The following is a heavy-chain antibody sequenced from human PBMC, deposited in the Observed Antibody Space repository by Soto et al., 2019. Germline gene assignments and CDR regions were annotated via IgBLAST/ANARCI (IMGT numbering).Heavy chain of an antibody. CDR2: INPNSGAT. J-gene: IGHJ4*02. CDR1: GYTFTAYS. V-gene: IGHV1-2*06. CDR3: ASLWIQLWQPTLESGDY. D-gene: IGHD5-18*01. Sequence: QVHLVQSGAEVQKPGALVKLSCRASGYTFTAYSLDWVRQAPGQGLEWMGRINPNSGATTYAPKFQGRVSMTRDTSLSTAYRELLSLSSDDTAVYYCASLWIQLWQPTLESGDYWGQGTLVTVSS.